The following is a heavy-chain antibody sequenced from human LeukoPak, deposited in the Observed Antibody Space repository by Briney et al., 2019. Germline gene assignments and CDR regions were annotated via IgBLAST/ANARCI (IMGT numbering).Heavy chain of an antibody. V-gene: IGHV3-30-3*01. CDR1: GFSFGNYV. CDR3: ARDPGYGDYVGWFDP. CDR2: ISYDGSNK. Sequence: PGGSLRLSCAASGFSFGNYVMHWVRQAPGRGLEWMAVISYDGSNKYYADSVKGRFTISRDNSKNTLYLQMNSLRAEDTAVYYCARDPGYGDYVGWFDPWGQGTLVTVSS. J-gene: IGHJ5*02. D-gene: IGHD4-17*01.